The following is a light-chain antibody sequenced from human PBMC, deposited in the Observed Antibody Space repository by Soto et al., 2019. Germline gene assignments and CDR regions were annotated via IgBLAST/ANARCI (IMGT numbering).Light chain of an antibody. V-gene: IGKV1-39*01. J-gene: IGKJ4*01. CDR2: AAS. Sequence: DIQMTKSPSSLSASVGDRVTITCRASQSISSYLNWYQQKPGKAPKLLIYAASSLQSGVPSRFSGSGSGTDFTLTISSLQPEDFATYYCQQSYSTGLTFGGGTKVAIK. CDR1: QSISSY. CDR3: QQSYSTGLT.